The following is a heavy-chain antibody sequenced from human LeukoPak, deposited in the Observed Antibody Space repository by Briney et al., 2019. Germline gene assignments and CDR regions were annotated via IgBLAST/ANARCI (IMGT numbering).Heavy chain of an antibody. CDR1: GGSISSGSYY. CDR2: IYTSGST. CDR3: TRRAFGSSYRDF. D-gene: IGHD6-6*01. J-gene: IGHJ4*02. Sequence: PPETRSLTCTVSGGSISSGSYYWSWIRQPAGKGLEWIGRIYTSGSTNYNPSLKSRVTISVDTSRNQFSLKLSSVTAADTAVYYCTRRAFGSSYRDFWGQGTLVTVSS. V-gene: IGHV4-61*02.